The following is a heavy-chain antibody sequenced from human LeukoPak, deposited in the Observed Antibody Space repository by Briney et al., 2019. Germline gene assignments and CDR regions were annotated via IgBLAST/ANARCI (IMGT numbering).Heavy chain of an antibody. V-gene: IGHV3-23*01. CDR1: GFTFSSYG. J-gene: IGHJ4*02. D-gene: IGHD2-15*01. Sequence: GGSLRLSCAASGFTFSSYGMSWVRQAPGKGLEWVSSITGTGGRTYFADSVQGRFTISRDNSKNTVYLQMNSLRAEDTAVYYYTKAPCSGDSCYHFDYWGQGTLVTVSS. CDR2: ITGTGGRT. CDR3: TKAPCSGDSCYHFDY.